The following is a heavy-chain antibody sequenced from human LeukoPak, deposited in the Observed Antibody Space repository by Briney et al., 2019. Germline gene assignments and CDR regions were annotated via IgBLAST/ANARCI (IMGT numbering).Heavy chain of an antibody. Sequence: ASVKVSCKASGYSFTSHYMHWVRQAPGQGLEWMGRINTNSGNPTYAQAFTGRFVFSLDTSVSTAYLQINSLKAEDTAVYFCARDKDDFNNWLDPWGQGTLVTVFS. J-gene: IGHJ5*02. CDR2: INTNSGNP. CDR1: GYSFTSHY. CDR3: ARDKDDFNNWLDP. D-gene: IGHD2-21*02. V-gene: IGHV7-4-1*02.